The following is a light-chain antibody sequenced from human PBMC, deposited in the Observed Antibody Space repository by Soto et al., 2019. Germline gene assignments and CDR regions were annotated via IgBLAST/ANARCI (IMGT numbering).Light chain of an antibody. V-gene: IGKV3-15*01. J-gene: IGKJ1*01. Sequence: EIVMTQSPATLSVSPGERATLSCRASQSVSSNLAWYQQKPGQAPRLLIYGASTRATGIPARFSGSRSGTEFTLTISSLQSEDFAVYYCQQYNNWARWTFGQGTKVEIK. CDR1: QSVSSN. CDR2: GAS. CDR3: QQYNNWARWT.